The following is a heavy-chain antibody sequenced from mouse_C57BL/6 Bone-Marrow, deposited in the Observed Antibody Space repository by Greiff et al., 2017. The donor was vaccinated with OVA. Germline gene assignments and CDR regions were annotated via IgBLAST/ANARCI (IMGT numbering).Heavy chain of an antibody. CDR1: GYTFTSYW. CDR3: AVPDYDYAMDY. V-gene: IGHV1-52*01. J-gene: IGHJ4*01. Sequence: VQLQQPGAELVRPGSSVKLSCTASGYTFTSYWMHWVKQRPIQGLEWIGNIDPSDSETHYNQKFKDKATLTVDKSSSTAYMQLSSLAYEDTAVYYCAVPDYDYAMDYWGQGTSVTVSS. CDR2: IDPSDSET. D-gene: IGHD2-4*01.